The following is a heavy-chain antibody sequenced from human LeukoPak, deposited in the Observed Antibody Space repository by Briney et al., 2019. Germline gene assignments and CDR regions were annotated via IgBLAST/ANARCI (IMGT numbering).Heavy chain of an antibody. Sequence: GGSLRLSCAASGFTFSGYSMSWVRQAPGKGLEWVSYISSSSSTIYYADSVKGRFTISRDNAKNSLYLQMNSLIDGNTAVYNGARQKIPFDYWGQGTLVTVSS. CDR3: ARQKIPFDY. CDR1: GFTFSGYS. V-gene: IGHV3-48*02. D-gene: IGHD2-2*02. J-gene: IGHJ4*02. CDR2: ISSSSSTI.